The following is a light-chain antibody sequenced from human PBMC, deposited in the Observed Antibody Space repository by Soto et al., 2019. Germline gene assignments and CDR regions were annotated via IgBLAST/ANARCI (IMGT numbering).Light chain of an antibody. J-gene: IGKJ5*01. CDR3: QQYNNWPPVT. CDR2: GAS. CDR1: QSVSSS. V-gene: IGKV3-15*01. Sequence: EIVLTQSPGTLSLSPGERATLSCRASQSVSSSFLAWYQQKPGQAPRLLIYGASTRATGVPARFSGSGSGTAFTLTINSLQSEDFADYYCQQYNNWPPVTFGQGTRLELK.